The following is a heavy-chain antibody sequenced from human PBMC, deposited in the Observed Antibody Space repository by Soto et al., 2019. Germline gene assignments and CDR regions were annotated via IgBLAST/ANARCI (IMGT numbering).Heavy chain of an antibody. Sequence: SVKVSCKASGGTFSSYAISWVRQAPGQGLEWMGGIIPIFGTANYAQKFQGRVTITADESTSTAYMELSSLRSEDTAVYYCATLPRGRVCRPTHTRFDPWGERNL. D-gene: IGHD3-16*01. CDR2: IIPIFGTA. J-gene: IGHJ5*02. CDR3: ATLPRGRVCRPTHTRFDP. CDR1: GGTFSSYA. V-gene: IGHV1-69*13.